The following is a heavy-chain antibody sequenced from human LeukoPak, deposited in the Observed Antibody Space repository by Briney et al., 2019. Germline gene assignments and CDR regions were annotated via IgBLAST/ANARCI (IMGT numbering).Heavy chain of an antibody. J-gene: IGHJ4*02. V-gene: IGHV3-23*01. D-gene: IGHD6-13*01. CDR2: ITGSDDNT. CDR3: AKHLAGAWYYIDC. CDR1: GFTFTSNA. Sequence: GGSLRLSCAASGFTFTSNAMSWVPQAPGRGREWVSGITGSDDNTYYTESVKGRFTISRDNSKNTLYLEMNSLRAEDTAIYYCAKHLAGAWYYIDCWGQGTLVTVSS.